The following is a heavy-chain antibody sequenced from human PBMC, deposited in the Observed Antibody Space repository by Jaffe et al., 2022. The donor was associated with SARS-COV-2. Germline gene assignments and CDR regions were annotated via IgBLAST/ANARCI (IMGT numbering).Heavy chain of an antibody. J-gene: IGHJ4*02. CDR1: GFTFSTYA. CDR2: ISGSGVST. D-gene: IGHD3-22*01. CDR3: AKSYDSSGYYYIGNYLDY. V-gene: IGHV3-23*01. Sequence: EVQLLESGGDLVQPGGSLRLSCAVSGFTFSTYAMSWVRQAPGKGLEWVSAISGSGVSTYYADSVKGRFIISRDNSKKMLNLQMNSLRAEDTAVYYCAKSYDSSGYYYIGNYLDYWGQGTLVTVSS.